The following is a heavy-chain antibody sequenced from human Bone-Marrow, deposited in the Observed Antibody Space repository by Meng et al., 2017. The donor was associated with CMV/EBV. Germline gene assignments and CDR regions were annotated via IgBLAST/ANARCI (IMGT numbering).Heavy chain of an antibody. V-gene: IGHV3-48*03. CDR2: IDSSGSVI. CDR1: GFTFSSYE. D-gene: IGHD3-22*01. Sequence: GESLKISCAASGFTFSSYEMHWVRQAPGKGLEWLSHIDSSGSVIYYTDSVKGRFAISRDNAKNSLYLQMNSLRAEDTAVYYCARADYYDTSGYHYLDYWGQGTRVTVYS. CDR3: ARADYYDTSGYHYLDY. J-gene: IGHJ4*02.